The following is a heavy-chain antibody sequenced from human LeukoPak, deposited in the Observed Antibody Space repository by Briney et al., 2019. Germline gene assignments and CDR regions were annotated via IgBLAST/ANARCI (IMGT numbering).Heavy chain of an antibody. CDR2: ISYDGSNK. D-gene: IGHD4-17*01. CDR1: GFTFSSYP. V-gene: IGHV3-30-3*01. Sequence: PGRSLRLSCAASGFTFSSYPMHWVRQAPGKGLEWVAVISYDGSNKYYADSVKGRFTISRDNSKNTLYLQMNSLRAEDTAVYYCARDNGDYFDYWGQGTLVTVSS. CDR3: ARDNGDYFDY. J-gene: IGHJ4*02.